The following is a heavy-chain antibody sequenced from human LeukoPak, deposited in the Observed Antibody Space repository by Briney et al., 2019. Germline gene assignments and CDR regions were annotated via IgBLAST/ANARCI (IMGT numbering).Heavy chain of an antibody. J-gene: IGHJ4*02. V-gene: IGHV4-59*08. D-gene: IGHD6-19*01. CDR1: GGSMSPYH. CDR3: ARHERGSGLGGVDY. CDR2: IYYSGST. Sequence: PSETLSLTCTVSGGSMSPYHWGWIRQPPGKGLEWTGYIYYSGSTNYNPSLKSRVTISVDTSKNQFSLKLSSVTAADTAVYYCARHERGSGLGGVDYWGQGTLVSVSS.